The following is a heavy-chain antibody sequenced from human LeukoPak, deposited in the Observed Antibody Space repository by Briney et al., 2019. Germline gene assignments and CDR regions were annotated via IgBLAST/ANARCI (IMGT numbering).Heavy chain of an antibody. V-gene: IGHV1-18*01. Sequence: ASVKVSCKASGYTFTSYGISWVRQAPGQGLEWMGWISAYNGNTNYAQKFQGRVTMTRDTSISTAYMELSRLRSDDTAVYYCARVLDGDYDYWGQGTLVTVSS. CDR1: GYTFTSYG. J-gene: IGHJ4*02. D-gene: IGHD4-17*01. CDR2: ISAYNGNT. CDR3: ARVLDGDYDY.